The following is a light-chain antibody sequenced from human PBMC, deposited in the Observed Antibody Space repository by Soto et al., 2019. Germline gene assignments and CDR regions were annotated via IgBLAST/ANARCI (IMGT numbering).Light chain of an antibody. V-gene: IGKV3-20*01. CDR3: QQYGPSLPMYT. Sequence: EIVLTQSPGTLSLSPGERATLSCRTSQSLTSRYLAWYRQKPGQAPRLLIYGASNRATGIPDRFSGSGSGTDFTLTISRLEPEDFAVYYCQQYGPSLPMYTFGQGTKLEIK. J-gene: IGKJ2*01. CDR2: GAS. CDR1: QSLTSRY.